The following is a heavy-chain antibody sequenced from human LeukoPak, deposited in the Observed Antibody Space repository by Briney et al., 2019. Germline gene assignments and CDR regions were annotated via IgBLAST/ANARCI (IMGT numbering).Heavy chain of an antibody. CDR3: ARDFRYYDSSGYYSFDY. CDR1: GFSFSTYG. J-gene: IGHJ4*02. V-gene: IGHV3-48*02. CDR2: ISGNSKTI. Sequence: GGSLRLSCAASGFSFSTYGMNWVRQAPGKGLEWISYISGNSKTIYYADSVKGRFTISRDNAKNSLYLQMNSLRDEDTAVYYCARDFRYYDSSGYYSFDYWGQGTLVTVS. D-gene: IGHD3-22*01.